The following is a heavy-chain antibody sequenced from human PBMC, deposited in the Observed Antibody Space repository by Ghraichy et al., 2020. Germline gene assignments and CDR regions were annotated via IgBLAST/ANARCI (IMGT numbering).Heavy chain of an antibody. Sequence: GGSLRLSCTASGFTFSNYVMSWIRQAPGKGLEGLSYISTGSSHTKYADSVRGRFTISRDDAKNSLYLQMNSLRDEDTDVYYCARDKLGTGAHLTGDYWGQGPLIPVSS. D-gene: IGHD1-1*01. CDR3: ARDKLGTGAHLTGDY. CDR1: GFTFSNYV. J-gene: IGHJ4*02. CDR2: ISTGSSHT. V-gene: IGHV3-11*05.